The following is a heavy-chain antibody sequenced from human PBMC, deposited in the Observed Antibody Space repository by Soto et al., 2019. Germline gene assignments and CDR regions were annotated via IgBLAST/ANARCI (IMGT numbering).Heavy chain of an antibody. CDR3: ASKGVLRYFDWLPPYYYYGMDV. CDR1: GGTFSSYA. V-gene: IGHV1-69*01. Sequence: QVQLVQSGAEVKKPGSSVKVSCKASGGTFSSYAISWVRQAPGQGLEWMGGIIPIFGTANYAQKFQGRVTITADESTSTAYMELSSLRSEDTAVYYCASKGVLRYFDWLPPYYYYGMDVWGQGTTVTVSS. J-gene: IGHJ6*02. D-gene: IGHD3-9*01. CDR2: IIPIFGTA.